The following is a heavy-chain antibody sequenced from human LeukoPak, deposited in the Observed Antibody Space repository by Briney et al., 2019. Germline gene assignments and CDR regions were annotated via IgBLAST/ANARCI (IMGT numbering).Heavy chain of an antibody. Sequence: GRSLRLSCAASGFTFSSYAMHWVRQAPGKGLEWVSAISGSGGSTYYADSVKGRFTISRDNSKNTLYLQMNSLRAEDTAVYYCAQRPDSSGYYDYWGQGTLVTVSS. V-gene: IGHV3-23*01. D-gene: IGHD3-22*01. J-gene: IGHJ4*02. CDR1: GFTFSSYA. CDR3: AQRPDSSGYYDY. CDR2: ISGSGGST.